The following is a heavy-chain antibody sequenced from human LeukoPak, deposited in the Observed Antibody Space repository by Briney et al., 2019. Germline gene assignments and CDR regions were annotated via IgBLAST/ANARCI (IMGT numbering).Heavy chain of an antibody. CDR2: ISYNGSP. J-gene: IGHJ4*02. V-gene: IGHV4-59*08. CDR3: ARFRGTSSWHQEVFDC. CDR1: GGSISTYN. Sequence: SETLSLTCSVSGGSISTYNWNWIRQPPGKGLEWIGYISYNGSPDYNPSFKVRVTMSVDTSKGHFSLNLTSLTAADTAVYYCARFRGTSSWHQEVFDCWGQGTLVTVSS. D-gene: IGHD2-2*01.